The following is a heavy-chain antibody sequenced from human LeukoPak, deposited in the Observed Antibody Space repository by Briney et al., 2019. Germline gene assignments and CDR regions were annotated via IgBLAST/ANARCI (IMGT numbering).Heavy chain of an antibody. Sequence: SQTLSLTCTASGGSISSGGYYWSWIRQHPGKGLEWIGYIYYSGSTYYNPSLKSRVTISVDTSKNQFSLKLSSVTAADTAVYYRARVSDYYDSSGYYASHAFDIWGQGTMVTVSS. J-gene: IGHJ3*02. CDR1: GGSISSGGYY. CDR3: ARVSDYYDSSGYYASHAFDI. CDR2: IYYSGST. D-gene: IGHD3-22*01. V-gene: IGHV4-31*03.